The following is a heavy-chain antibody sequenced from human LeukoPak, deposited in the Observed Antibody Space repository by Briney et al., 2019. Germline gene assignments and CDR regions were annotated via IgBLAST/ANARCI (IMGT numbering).Heavy chain of an antibody. Sequence: GASVKVSCKASGYTFTSYAISWVRQAPGQGLEWMGGIIPIFGTANYAQKFQGRVTITADKSTSTAYMELSSLRSEDTAVYYCARDRVGYDSSGYYFSYWGQGTLVTVSS. V-gene: IGHV1-69*06. CDR1: GYTFTSYA. J-gene: IGHJ4*02. D-gene: IGHD3-22*01. CDR2: IIPIFGTA. CDR3: ARDRVGYDSSGYYFSY.